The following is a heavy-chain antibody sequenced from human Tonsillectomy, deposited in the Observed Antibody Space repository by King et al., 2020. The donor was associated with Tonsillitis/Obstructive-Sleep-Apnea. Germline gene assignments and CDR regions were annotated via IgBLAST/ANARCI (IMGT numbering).Heavy chain of an antibody. V-gene: IGHV4-34*01. CDR2: INHSGST. Sequence: VQLQQWGAGLLKPSETLSLTCAVYGGSFSGYYWSWIRQPPGKGLEWIGEINHSGSTNYNPSLKSRVTISVDTSKNQFSLKLSSVTAADTAVYYGARPAPRGDFWSGYYSRRKYWYFDLWGRGTLVTVSS. D-gene: IGHD3-3*01. CDR1: GGSFSGYY. CDR3: ARPAPRGDFWSGYYSRRKYWYFDL. J-gene: IGHJ2*01.